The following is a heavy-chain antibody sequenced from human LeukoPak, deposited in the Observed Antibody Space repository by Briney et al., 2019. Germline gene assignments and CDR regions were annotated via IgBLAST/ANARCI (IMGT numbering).Heavy chain of an antibody. V-gene: IGHV4-39*01. CDR2: IYYSGST. CDR3: ARHAGSYWASAFDI. Sequence: LTCTXXGGSISSSSXYWGWIRQPPGKGLEWIGSIYYSGSTYYNPSLKSRVTISVDTSKNQFSLKLSSVTAADTAAYYCARHAGSYWASAFDIWGQGTMVTVSS. D-gene: IGHD1-26*01. CDR1: GGSISSSSXY. J-gene: IGHJ3*02.